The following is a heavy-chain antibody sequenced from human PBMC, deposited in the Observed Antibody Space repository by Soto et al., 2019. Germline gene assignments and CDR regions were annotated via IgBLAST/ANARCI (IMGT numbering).Heavy chain of an antibody. CDR1: GGSIISRDYY. J-gene: IGHJ5*02. CDR3: ARGKMSADDQSHWFDP. V-gene: IGHV4-39*02. D-gene: IGHD5-12*01. CDR2: IFYNGRN. Sequence: QVPLQEPGPGLVKPSETLSLTCSVSGGSIISRDYYWVWVRRAPGRGPQWSGNIFYNGRNDYNPSLQSRLTISVETSKNRFLLTVASVTVADTAIYYCARGKMSADDQSHWFDPWGRGTLVTVSS.